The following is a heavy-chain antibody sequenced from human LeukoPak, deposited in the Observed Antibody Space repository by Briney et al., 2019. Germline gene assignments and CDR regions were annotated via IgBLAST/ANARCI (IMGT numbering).Heavy chain of an antibody. D-gene: IGHD3-10*01. V-gene: IGHV3-21*01. CDR1: GFTFSSYS. Sequence: PGGSLRLSCAASGFTFSSYSMNWVRQAPGKGLEWVSSISSSSSYIYYADSVKGRFTISRDNAKNSLYLQMNSLRAEDTAVYYCARVFVSGSSYGMDVWGQGTTATVPS. CDR3: ARVFVSGSSYGMDV. CDR2: ISSSSSYI. J-gene: IGHJ6*02.